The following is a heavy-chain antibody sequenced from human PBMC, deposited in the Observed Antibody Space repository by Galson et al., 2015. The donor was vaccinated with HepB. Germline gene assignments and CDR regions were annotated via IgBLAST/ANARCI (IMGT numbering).Heavy chain of an antibody. V-gene: IGHV5-51*01. J-gene: IGHJ4*02. D-gene: IGHD3-22*01. CDR2: IYPGDSDT. CDR1: GFTFSGSA. CDR3: ARRVYDSSARYFDY. Sequence: SLRLSCAASGFTFSGSAMHWVRQASGKGLEWMGIIYPGDSDTRYSPSFQGQVTISADKSISTAYLQWSSLKASDTAMYYCARRVYDSSARYFDYWGQGTLVTVSS.